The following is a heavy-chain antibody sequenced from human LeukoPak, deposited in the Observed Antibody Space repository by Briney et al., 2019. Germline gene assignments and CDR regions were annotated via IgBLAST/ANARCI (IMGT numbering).Heavy chain of an antibody. CDR1: GFTFSSYW. Sequence: GGSLRLSCAASGFTFSSYWMSWVRQAPGKGLEWVANIKEDGSEKNYVDSVKGRFTISRDNAKDSLYLQMNSLRAEDTAVYYCARDRYGYVWGSYPDYWGQGTLVTVSS. V-gene: IGHV3-7*01. CDR3: ARDRYGYVWGSYPDY. J-gene: IGHJ4*02. D-gene: IGHD3-16*02. CDR2: IKEDGSEK.